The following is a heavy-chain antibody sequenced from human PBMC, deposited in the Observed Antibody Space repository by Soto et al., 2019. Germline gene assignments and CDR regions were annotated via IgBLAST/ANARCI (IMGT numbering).Heavy chain of an antibody. CDR2: INPNSGGT. D-gene: IGHD2-2*02. Sequence: ASVKVSCKASGYTFSGYYIHWLRQAPGQGLEWMGWINPNSGGTNYAQKFQGRVTVTRDTPTSTAYMELSRLTPDDTAVYYCARSLTEGYCTITGCYTRPLYGMDVWGQGTTVTVSS. J-gene: IGHJ6*02. CDR3: ARSLTEGYCTITGCYTRPLYGMDV. V-gene: IGHV1-2*02. CDR1: GYTFSGYY.